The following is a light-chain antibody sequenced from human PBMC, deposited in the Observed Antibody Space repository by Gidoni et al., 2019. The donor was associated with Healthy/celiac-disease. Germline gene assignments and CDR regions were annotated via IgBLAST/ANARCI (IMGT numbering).Light chain of an antibody. CDR3: QQYGSSYT. V-gene: IGKV3-20*01. Sequence: EIALTQSPGTLFLSPGERATLSCRASQSVSSSYLAWYQQKPGQAPRLLIYGASSRATGIPDRFSGSGSGTDFTLTISRLEPEDFAVYYCQQYGSSYTFGQGTKLEIK. CDR1: QSVSSSY. J-gene: IGKJ2*01. CDR2: GAS.